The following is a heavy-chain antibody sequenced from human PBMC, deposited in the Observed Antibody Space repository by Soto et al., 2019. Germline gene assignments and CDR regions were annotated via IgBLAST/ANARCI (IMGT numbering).Heavy chain of an antibody. V-gene: IGHV1-2*02. Sequence: QVQLVQSGAEVKKPGASVKVSCKAPRYIFTAYCMHWVRQAPGQGLEWMGWINPNNGATHYGLSFQGRVTMTRDTDISTAYMELSSLRSDDTAVSYCASDDPGARFAPWGQGTLVIVSS. J-gene: IGHJ5*02. CDR2: INPNNGAT. CDR1: RYIFTAYC. CDR3: ASDDPGARFAP. D-gene: IGHD1-1*01.